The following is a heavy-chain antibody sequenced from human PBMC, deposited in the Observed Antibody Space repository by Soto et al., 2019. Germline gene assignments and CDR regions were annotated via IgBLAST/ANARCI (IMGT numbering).Heavy chain of an antibody. D-gene: IGHD1-20*01. Sequence: SETLSLTCAVYGGSFSGYYWSWIRQPPGKGLEWIGEINHSGSTNYNPSLKSRVTISVDTSKNQFSLKLSSVTAADTAVYYCARAQYNWNLHFDYWGQGTLVTVSS. V-gene: IGHV4-34*01. CDR2: INHSGST. J-gene: IGHJ4*02. CDR3: ARAQYNWNLHFDY. CDR1: GGSFSGYY.